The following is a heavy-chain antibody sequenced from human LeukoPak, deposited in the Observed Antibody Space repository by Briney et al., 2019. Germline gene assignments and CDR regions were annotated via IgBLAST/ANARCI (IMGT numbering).Heavy chain of an antibody. J-gene: IGHJ4*02. CDR2: IKQDGGEI. V-gene: IGHV3-7*03. D-gene: IGHD3-22*01. CDR3: ARDKGDYDTSGSLFVF. CDR1: GFTFSRYW. Sequence: PGGSLRLSCAASGFTFSRYWMSWVRQVPRKGLEWVANIKQDGGEIYYVDSVKGRFTISRDNAKSLLYLQMNSLRAGDTAVYYCARDKGDYDTSGSLFVFGGQGTLVTVSS.